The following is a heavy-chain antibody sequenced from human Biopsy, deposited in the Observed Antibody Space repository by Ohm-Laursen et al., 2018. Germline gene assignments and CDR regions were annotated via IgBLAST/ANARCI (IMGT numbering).Heavy chain of an antibody. Sequence: SSVKVSCKTSGGPSSNYTFSWVRQAPGQGLEWVGRIVPILGHLNYAQRFQGRVSITADKSTTYVYMELSRLTSGDTAVYYCAADADGYYTEFDYWGPGTLVTVSS. CDR2: IVPILGHL. V-gene: IGHV1-69*08. CDR3: AADADGYYTEFDY. D-gene: IGHD3-3*01. CDR1: GGPSSNYT. J-gene: IGHJ4*02.